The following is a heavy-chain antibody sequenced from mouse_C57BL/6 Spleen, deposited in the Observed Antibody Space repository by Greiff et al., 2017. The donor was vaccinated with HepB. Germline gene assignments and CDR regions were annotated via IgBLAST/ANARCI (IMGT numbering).Heavy chain of an antibody. CDR3: ARRYDYDDGAWFAY. J-gene: IGHJ3*01. Sequence: QVQLKESGAELVMPGASVKLSCKASGYTFTSYWMHWVKQRPGQGLEWIGEIDPSDSYTNYNQKFKGKSTLTVDKSSSTAYMQLSSLTSEDSAVYYCARRYDYDDGAWFAYWGQGTLVTVSA. CDR1: GYTFTSYW. D-gene: IGHD2-4*01. V-gene: IGHV1-69*01. CDR2: IDPSDSYT.